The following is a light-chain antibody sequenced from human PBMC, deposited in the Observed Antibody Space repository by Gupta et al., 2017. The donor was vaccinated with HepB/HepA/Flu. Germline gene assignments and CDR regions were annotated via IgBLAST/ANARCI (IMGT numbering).Light chain of an antibody. V-gene: IGKV1-27*01. CDR2: AAS. Sequence: DIQMTQSPSSLSASVGDRVTITCRASQGISNYLAWYQSKPGKVPKLLIYAASTLQSGVPSRLSGGGSGTDFTLTISSVQPEYVATYYCQKGNRAQWTFGQGTKVEIK. CDR3: QKGNRAQWT. CDR1: QGISNY. J-gene: IGKJ1*01.